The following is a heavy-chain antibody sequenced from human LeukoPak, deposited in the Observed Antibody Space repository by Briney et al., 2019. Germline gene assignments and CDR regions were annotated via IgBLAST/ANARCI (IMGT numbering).Heavy chain of an antibody. V-gene: IGHV3-74*01. D-gene: IGHD3-16*01. CDR3: ARGLGVGMDV. Sequence: GGYLRLSCAASGFSFSTQRMHWVRQAPGKGLVWVSRINSDGSSTSYADSVKGRFTISRDNAKNTLYLQMNSLRAEDTAVYYCARGLGVGMDVWGQGTTVTVSS. CDR1: GFSFSTQR. CDR2: INSDGSST. J-gene: IGHJ6*02.